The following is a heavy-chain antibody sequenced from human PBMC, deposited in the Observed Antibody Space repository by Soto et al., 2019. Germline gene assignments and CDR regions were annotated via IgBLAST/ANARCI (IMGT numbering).Heavy chain of an antibody. CDR2: INPSGGST. D-gene: IGHD3-3*01. Sequence: ASVKVSCKASGYTFTSYYMHWVRQAPGQGLEWMGIINPSGGSTSYAQKFQGRVNMTRDTFTSTVYMELSSLRSEDTAVYYCARNYYDFWSGSRQPFDPWGQGTLVTVSS. J-gene: IGHJ5*02. CDR1: GYTFTSYY. CDR3: ARNYYDFWSGSRQPFDP. V-gene: IGHV1-46*03.